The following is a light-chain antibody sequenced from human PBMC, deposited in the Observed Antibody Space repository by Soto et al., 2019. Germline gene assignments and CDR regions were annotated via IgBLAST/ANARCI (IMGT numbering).Light chain of an antibody. CDR2: GAS. V-gene: IGKV3-15*01. Sequence: EIVMTQSPATLSVSPGERATLSCRASQSVSSNLAWYQQKPGQAPRLLIYGASTRATGIPARFSGSGSGTEFTITISSLKSEDFAVYSCQKYNNWPPITFGQGTRLEIK. CDR1: QSVSSN. J-gene: IGKJ5*01. CDR3: QKYNNWPPIT.